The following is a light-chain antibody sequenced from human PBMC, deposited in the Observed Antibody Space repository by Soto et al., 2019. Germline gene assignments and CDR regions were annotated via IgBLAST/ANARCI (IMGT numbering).Light chain of an antibody. V-gene: IGKV1-5*03. CDR2: KAS. Sequence: DIQMTQSPSTLSASVGDRVTITCRASQSISYWLAWYQQRPGKAPRLLIYKASSLQSGVPSRFSGSGSGTEFTLTISVLQPDDFATYFCLEDNYYPLSYGGGTKVDI. CDR3: LEDNYYPLS. CDR1: QSISYW. J-gene: IGKJ4*01.